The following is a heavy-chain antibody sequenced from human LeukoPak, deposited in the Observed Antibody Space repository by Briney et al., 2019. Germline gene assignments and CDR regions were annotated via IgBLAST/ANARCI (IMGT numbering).Heavy chain of an antibody. CDR1: GFTFSSYA. J-gene: IGHJ3*02. CDR3: AREYYYGSGTNPAEAFDI. D-gene: IGHD3-10*01. Sequence: PGGSLRLPCAASGFTFSSYAMSWVRQAPGKGLEWVSAISGSGGSTYYADSVKGRFTISRDNSKNTLYLQMNSLRAEDTAVYYCAREYYYGSGTNPAEAFDIWGQGTMVTVSS. CDR2: ISGSGGST. V-gene: IGHV3-23*01.